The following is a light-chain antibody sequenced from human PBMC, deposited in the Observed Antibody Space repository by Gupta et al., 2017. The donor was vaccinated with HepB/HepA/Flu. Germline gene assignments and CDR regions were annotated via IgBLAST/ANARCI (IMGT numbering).Light chain of an antibody. CDR1: SRDFGSYNL. V-gene: IGLV2-23*01. CDR2: EDS. Sequence: QSALTQPASVSASPGHSLTISCMGPSRDFGSYNLVCWYQQHAGEAPKLMIYEDSKRPSGVANRFSGSKCGNTASLTSAGRQAEDDADYYCCSYASSSPWVVFGGGTKLTVL. J-gene: IGLJ2*01. CDR3: CSYASSSPWVV.